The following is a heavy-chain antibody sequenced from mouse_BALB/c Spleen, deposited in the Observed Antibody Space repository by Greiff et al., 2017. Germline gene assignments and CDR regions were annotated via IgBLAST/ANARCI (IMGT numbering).Heavy chain of an antibody. V-gene: IGHV3-2*02. J-gene: IGHJ2*01. Sequence: EVKLQESGPGLVKPSQSLSLTCTVTGYSITSDYAWNWIRQFPGNKLEWMGYISYSGSTSYNPSLKSRISITRDTSKNQFFLQLNSVTTEDTATYYCARDRGYDEDYFDYWGQGTTLTVSS. CDR2: ISYSGST. D-gene: IGHD2-2*01. CDR3: ARDRGYDEDYFDY. CDR1: GYSITSDYA.